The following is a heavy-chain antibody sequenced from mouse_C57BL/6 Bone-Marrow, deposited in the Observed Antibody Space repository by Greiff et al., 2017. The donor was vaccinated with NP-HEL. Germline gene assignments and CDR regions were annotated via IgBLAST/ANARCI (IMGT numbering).Heavy chain of an antibody. V-gene: IGHV14-4*01. CDR1: GFNIKDDY. CDR3: TTWGLPYWYFDV. J-gene: IGHJ1*03. Sequence: VQLKESGAELVRPGASVKLSCTASGFNIKDDYMHWVKQRPEQGLEWIGWIDPENGDTEYASKFQGQATITADTSSNTAYLQLSSLTSEDTAVYYCTTWGLPYWYFDVWGTGTTVTVSS. D-gene: IGHD2-4*01. CDR2: IDPENGDT.